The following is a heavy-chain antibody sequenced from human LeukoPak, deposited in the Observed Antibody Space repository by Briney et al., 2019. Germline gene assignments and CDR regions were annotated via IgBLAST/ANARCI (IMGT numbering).Heavy chain of an antibody. CDR2: TYYRSKWYN. D-gene: IGHD5-18*01. CDR1: GDSVSSNSSA. CDR3: GRIGYSYGGP. V-gene: IGHV6-1*01. J-gene: IGHJ5*02. Sequence: SQTLSLTCAISGDSVSSNSSAWNWIRQSPSRGLEWLGRTYYRSKWYNDYAVSVKGRITINPDTSKNHFSLQLNSVTPEDTAIYYCGRIGYSYGGPWGQGTLVTVSS.